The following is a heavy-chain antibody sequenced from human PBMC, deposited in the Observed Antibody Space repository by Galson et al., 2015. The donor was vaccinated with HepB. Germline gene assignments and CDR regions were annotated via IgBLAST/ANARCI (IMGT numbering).Heavy chain of an antibody. D-gene: IGHD6-13*01. Sequence: SVKVSCKASGYTFTGYYMHWVRQAPGQGLEWMGRINPNSGGTNYAQKFQGRVTMTRDTSISTAYMELSRLRSDDTAVYYCARGPRRIAAAGTLPTSGYWGQGTLVTVSS. CDR3: ARGPRRIAAAGTLPTSGY. J-gene: IGHJ4*02. V-gene: IGHV1-2*06. CDR2: INPNSGGT. CDR1: GYTFTGYY.